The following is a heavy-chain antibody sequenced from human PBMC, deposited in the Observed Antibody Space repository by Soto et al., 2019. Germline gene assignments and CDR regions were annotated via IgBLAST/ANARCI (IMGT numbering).Heavy chain of an antibody. J-gene: IGHJ3*02. D-gene: IGHD1-26*01. V-gene: IGHV3-20*04. CDR2: INWNGGST. CDR3: ASTHPSRGATAEAFDI. CDR1: GFTFGDYG. Sequence: GGSLRLSCAASGFTFGDYGMSWVRQAPGKGLEVGSGINWNGGSTGYADSVKGRFTISRENAKNSLYLQMNSLRAEDTALYYCASTHPSRGATAEAFDIWGQGTMVTV.